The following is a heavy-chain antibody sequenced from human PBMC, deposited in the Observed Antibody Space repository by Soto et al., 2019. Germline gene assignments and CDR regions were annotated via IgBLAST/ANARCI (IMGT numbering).Heavy chain of an antibody. J-gene: IGHJ4*02. Sequence: GGSLEDSCKASGYSFTSYWIVWVRQMPGKGLEWMGVIYPGDSDTRYSPSFQGQVTISADKSISTAYLQWSSLKASDTAMYYCARLLEYTTSAPFDYWGQGTLVTVSS. CDR2: IYPGDSDT. D-gene: IGHD6-6*01. CDR3: ARLLEYTTSAPFDY. CDR1: GYSFTSYW. V-gene: IGHV5-51*01.